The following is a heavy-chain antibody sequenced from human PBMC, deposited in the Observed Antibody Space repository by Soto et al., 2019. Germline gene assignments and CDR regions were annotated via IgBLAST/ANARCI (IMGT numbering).Heavy chain of an antibody. CDR3: AKVTITMVRGVIERRDYYYGMDV. D-gene: IGHD3-10*01. J-gene: IGHJ6*02. V-gene: IGHV3-23*01. Sequence: GGSLSLSCAASGFTFISYAMSWVRQAPGKGLEWVSAISGSGGSTYYADSVKGRFTISRDNSKNTLYLQMNSLRAEDTAVYYCAKVTITMVRGVIERRDYYYGMDVWGQGTTVTVSS. CDR2: ISGSGGST. CDR1: GFTFISYA.